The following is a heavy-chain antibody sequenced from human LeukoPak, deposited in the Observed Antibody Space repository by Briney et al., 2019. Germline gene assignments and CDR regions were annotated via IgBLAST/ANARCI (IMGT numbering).Heavy chain of an antibody. V-gene: IGHV3-48*03. CDR2: ISSSGSTI. CDR1: GFTFSGYE. J-gene: IGHJ4*02. Sequence: GGSLRLSCAASGFTFSGYEMNWVRQAPGKGLEWVSYISSSGSTIYYADSVKGRFTISRDNAKNSLYLQMNSLRAEDTAVYYCARDKRVSRDFWSGYYSDYFDYWGQGTLVTVSS. D-gene: IGHD3-3*01. CDR3: ARDKRVSRDFWSGYYSDYFDY.